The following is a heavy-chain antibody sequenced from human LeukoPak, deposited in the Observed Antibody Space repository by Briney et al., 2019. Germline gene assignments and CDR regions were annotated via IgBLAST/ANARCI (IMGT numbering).Heavy chain of an antibody. V-gene: IGHV3-74*01. D-gene: IGHD3-10*01. Sequence: GGSLRLSCAASGFTSSSYWMHWVRQAPGKGLVWISRINSDGSTTSYADSVKGRFTISRDNAKNTLYLQMNSLRAEDTAVYYCARGNYYGQDYWGQGTLVTVSS. CDR3: ARGNYYGQDY. CDR1: GFTSSSYW. J-gene: IGHJ4*02. CDR2: INSDGSTT.